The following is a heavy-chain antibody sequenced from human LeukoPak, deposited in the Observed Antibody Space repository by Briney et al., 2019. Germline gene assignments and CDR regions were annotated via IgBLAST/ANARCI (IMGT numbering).Heavy chain of an antibody. CDR2: IYYSGST. CDR3: ARHDAFPTTTVVTGGFDY. D-gene: IGHD4-23*01. J-gene: IGHJ4*02. CDR1: GGSISSSSDY. Sequence: KPSETLSLTCTVSGGSISSSSDYWGWIRQPPGKGLEWIGSIYYSGSTYYDPSLKSRVTISVDTSKNQFSLKLSSVTAADTAVYYCARHDAFPTTTVVTGGFDYWGQGTLVTVSS. V-gene: IGHV4-39*01.